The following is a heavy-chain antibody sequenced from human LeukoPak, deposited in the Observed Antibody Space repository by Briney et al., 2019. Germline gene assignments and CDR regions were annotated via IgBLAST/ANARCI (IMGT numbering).Heavy chain of an antibody. D-gene: IGHD4-17*01. V-gene: IGHV3-23*01. CDR1: GFTFSSYA. CDR3: AKDADYGDYVAYTNWFDP. Sequence: WGSLRLSCAASGFTFSSYAMSWVRQAPGKGLEWVSAISGSGGSTYYADSVKGRFTISRDNSKNTLYLQMNSLRAEDTAVYYCAKDADYGDYVAYTNWFDPWGQGTLVTVSS. J-gene: IGHJ5*02. CDR2: ISGSGGST.